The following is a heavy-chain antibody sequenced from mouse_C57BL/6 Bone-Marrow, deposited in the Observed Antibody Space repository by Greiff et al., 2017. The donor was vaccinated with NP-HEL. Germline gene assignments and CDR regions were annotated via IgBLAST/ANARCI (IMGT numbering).Heavy chain of an antibody. Sequence: VQLQQSGAELVRPGASVKLSCTASGFNIKDDYMHWVKQRPEKGLEWIGWIDPENGDTEYASKFQGKAPITADTSYNTAYLQLSSLTSEDTAVYYCTYGYDGAWFAYWGQGTLVTVSA. D-gene: IGHD2-2*01. CDR1: GFNIKDDY. V-gene: IGHV14-4*01. CDR2: IDPENGDT. CDR3: TYGYDGAWFAY. J-gene: IGHJ3*01.